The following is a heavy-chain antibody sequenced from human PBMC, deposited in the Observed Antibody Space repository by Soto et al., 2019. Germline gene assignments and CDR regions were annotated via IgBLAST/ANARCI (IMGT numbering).Heavy chain of an antibody. CDR3: ARDHTLAVAGPDY. CDR1: GFTFSSYG. D-gene: IGHD6-19*01. J-gene: IGHJ4*02. Sequence: QVQLVESGGGVVQPGRSLRLSCAASGFTFSSYGMHWVRQAPGKGLEWVAVIWYDGSNKYYADSVKGRFTISRDNSKNTLYLQMNSLRAEDTAVYYCARDHTLAVAGPDYWGQGTLVTVSS. V-gene: IGHV3-33*01. CDR2: IWYDGSNK.